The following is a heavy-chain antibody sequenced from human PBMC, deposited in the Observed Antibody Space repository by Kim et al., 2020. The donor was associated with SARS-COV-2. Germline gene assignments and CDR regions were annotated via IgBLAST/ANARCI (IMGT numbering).Heavy chain of an antibody. V-gene: IGHV1-18*01. CDR1: GYTFTRFG. CDR3: ARWIDYHDTNGYFYPLDY. D-gene: IGHD3-22*01. Sequence: ASVKVSCKASGYTFTRFGISWLRQAPGQGLEWMGWISPYNGNTNYAQKFQDRVTMTADRFTTTVYMELRSLRSDDTAMYYCARWIDYHDTNGYFYPLDYWAQGTLVTVSS. CDR2: ISPYNGNT. J-gene: IGHJ4*02.